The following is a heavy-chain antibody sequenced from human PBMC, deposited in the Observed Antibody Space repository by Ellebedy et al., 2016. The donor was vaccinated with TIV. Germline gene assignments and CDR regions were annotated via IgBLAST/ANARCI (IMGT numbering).Heavy chain of an antibody. CDR3: ARDMRGGIWNSGANFDY. V-gene: IGHV7-4-1*02. CDR2: INTNTGKP. Sequence: AASVTVSCKASGYTFTSYALNWVRQAPGQGLEWMGWINTNTGKPTYAQGLTGRFVFSLDTSVSTAFLQISTLRAEDTAVYYCARDMRGGIWNSGANFDYWGQGTLVTVSS. D-gene: IGHD1-7*01. J-gene: IGHJ4*02. CDR1: GYTFTSYA.